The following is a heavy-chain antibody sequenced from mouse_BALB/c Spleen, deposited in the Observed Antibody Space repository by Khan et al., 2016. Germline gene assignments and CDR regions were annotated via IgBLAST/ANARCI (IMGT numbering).Heavy chain of an antibody. D-gene: IGHD2-3*01. CDR2: IHYTGSP. CDR3: SRTAMRYYFDY. J-gene: IGHJ2*01. Sequence: EVQLQESGPDLVKPSQSLSLTCTVTGYSITSGYSWHWIRQFPGNKLEWMGYIHYTGSPNYNPSLKSRISITRATSRNQFFLQLNSVTTEDTATYYCSRTAMRYYFDYWGQGTTLTVSS. V-gene: IGHV3-1*02. CDR1: GYSITSGYS.